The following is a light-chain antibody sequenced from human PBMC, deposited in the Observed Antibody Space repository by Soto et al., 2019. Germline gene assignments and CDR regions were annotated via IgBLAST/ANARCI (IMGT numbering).Light chain of an antibody. J-gene: IGLJ2*01. CDR1: SSDVGGYNY. CDR3: SSYKSSSTYVV. Sequence: QSALTQPASVSGSPGQSITISCTGTSSDVGGYNYVSWYQQHPGKAPKLMIYDVINRPSGVSNRFSGSKSGNSASLTISGLQAEDEADYYCSSYKSSSTYVVFGGGTKLT. CDR2: DVI. V-gene: IGLV2-14*03.